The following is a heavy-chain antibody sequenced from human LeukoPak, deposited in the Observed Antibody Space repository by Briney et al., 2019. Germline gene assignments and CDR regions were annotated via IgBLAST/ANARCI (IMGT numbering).Heavy chain of an antibody. CDR2: INHSGST. CDR1: GGSFSGYY. CDR3: ARGAPQTAMVDY. J-gene: IGHJ4*02. V-gene: IGHV4-34*01. D-gene: IGHD5-18*01. Sequence: SETLSVTCAVYGGSFSGYYWSWIRQPPGKGLEWIGEINHSGSTNYNPSLKSRVTISVDTSKNQFSLKLSSVTAADTAVHYCARGAPQTAMVDYWGQGTLVTVSS.